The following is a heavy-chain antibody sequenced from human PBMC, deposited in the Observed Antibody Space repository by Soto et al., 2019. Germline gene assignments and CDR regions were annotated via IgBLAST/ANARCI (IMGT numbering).Heavy chain of an antibody. Sequence: PSETLSLTCAVSGGSISSGGYSWSWIRQPPGKGLEWIGYIYHSGSTYYNPSLKSRVTISVDTSKNQFSLKVNSVTAADTALYYRARQGFGQLHGLVDVWGPGATVTVSS. CDR3: ARQGFGQLHGLVDV. J-gene: IGHJ6*02. V-gene: IGHV4-30-2*01. CDR2: IYHSGST. D-gene: IGHD3-10*01. CDR1: GGSISSGGYS.